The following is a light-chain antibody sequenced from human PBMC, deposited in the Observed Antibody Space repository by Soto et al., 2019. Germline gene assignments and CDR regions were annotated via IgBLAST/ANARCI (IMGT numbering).Light chain of an antibody. V-gene: IGKV1-9*01. CDR3: QQLFMYPPT. J-gene: IGKJ2*01. CDR2: GAS. Sequence: LTESPSSLFATMVHALTITCRSSQGIINYLAWYQQKPGKAPKLLIYGASTLQGGVPSRFSGSGSGTDFTLTVSSLQHEDLATYYCQQLFMYPPTFGPGTKVDIK. CDR1: QGIINY.